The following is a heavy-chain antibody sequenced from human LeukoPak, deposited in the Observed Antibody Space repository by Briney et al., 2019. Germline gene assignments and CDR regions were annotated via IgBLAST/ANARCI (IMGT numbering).Heavy chain of an antibody. CDR3: AITTVAGLLFDY. CDR1: GYSFTSYW. V-gene: IGHV5-10-1*01. D-gene: IGHD6-19*01. CDR2: IDPSDSYT. Sequence: GESLKISCKGSGYSFTSYWISWVRQMPGKGLEWMGRIDPSDSYTNYSPSFQGHVTISADKSISTAYLQWSSLKASDTAMYYCAITTVAGLLFDYWGQGTLVTVFS. J-gene: IGHJ4*02.